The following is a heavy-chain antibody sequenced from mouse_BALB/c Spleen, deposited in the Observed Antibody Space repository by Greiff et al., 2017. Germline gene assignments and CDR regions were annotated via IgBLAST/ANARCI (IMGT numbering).Heavy chain of an antibody. Sequence: VQVVESGPELVKPGASVKISCKASGYAFSSSWMNWVKQRPGQGLEWIGRIYPGDGDTNYNGKFKGKATLTADKSSSTAYMQLSSLTSVDSAVYFCARSHYGRNFDYWGQGTTLTVSS. CDR1: GYAFSSSW. D-gene: IGHD1-1*01. J-gene: IGHJ2*01. V-gene: IGHV1-82*01. CDR2: IYPGDGDT. CDR3: ARSHYGRNFDY.